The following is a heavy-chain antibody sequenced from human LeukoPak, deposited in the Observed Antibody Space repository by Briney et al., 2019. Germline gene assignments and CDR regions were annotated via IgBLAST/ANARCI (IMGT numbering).Heavy chain of an antibody. CDR3: ARVRSSGWLDY. D-gene: IGHD6-19*01. V-gene: IGHV4-59*01. CDR2: IYYSGST. J-gene: IGHJ4*02. CDR1: GGSISSYY. Sequence: PSETLSLTCTVSGGSISSYYWSWIRQPPGKGLEWIGYIYYSGSTHYNPSLKSRITISVDTSKNQFSLKLSSVTAADTAVYYCARVRSSGWLDYWGQGTLVTVSS.